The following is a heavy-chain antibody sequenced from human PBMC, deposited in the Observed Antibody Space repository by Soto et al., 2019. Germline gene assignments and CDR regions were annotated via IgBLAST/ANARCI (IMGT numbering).Heavy chain of an antibody. J-gene: IGHJ4*02. CDR1: GFTFSAYA. CDR3: AKYTSGWDFDH. CDR2: ITGSGAGT. V-gene: IGHV3-23*01. Sequence: GGSLRLSCAASGFTFSAYAMSWVRQAPVKWLEWVSAITGSGAGTYYADSVRGRFTISRDNSKNTLYLQMNSLRAEDTAVYYCAKYTSGWDFDHWGQGXLVTVYS. D-gene: IGHD6-19*01.